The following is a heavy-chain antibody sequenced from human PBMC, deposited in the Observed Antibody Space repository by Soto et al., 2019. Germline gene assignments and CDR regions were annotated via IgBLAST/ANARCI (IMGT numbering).Heavy chain of an antibody. CDR2: IIPIFGTA. V-gene: IGHV1-69*13. CDR1: GGTFSSYA. Sequence: ASVKVSCKASGGTFSSYAISWVRQAPGQGLEWMGGIIPIFGTANYAQKFQGRVTITADESTSTAYMELSSLRSEDTAVYYCARDHYYDSSGNYWYFDLWGRGTLVTVSS. J-gene: IGHJ2*01. CDR3: ARDHYYDSSGNYWYFDL. D-gene: IGHD3-22*01.